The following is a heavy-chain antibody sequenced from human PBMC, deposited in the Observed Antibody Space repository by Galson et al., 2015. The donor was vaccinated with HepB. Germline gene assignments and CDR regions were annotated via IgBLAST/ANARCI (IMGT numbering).Heavy chain of an antibody. D-gene: IGHD4-17*01. V-gene: IGHV3-48*02. CDR2: ISSSSSTI. J-gene: IGHJ4*02. CDR1: GFTFSSYS. Sequence: SLRLSCAASGFTFSSYSMNWVRQPPGKGLEWVSYISSSSSTIYQADSVKGRFTISRDNAKDSLYLQMDSLRDEDTAVYYCARAQGGPTVIDYWGQGTLVTVSS. CDR3: ARAQGGPTVIDY.